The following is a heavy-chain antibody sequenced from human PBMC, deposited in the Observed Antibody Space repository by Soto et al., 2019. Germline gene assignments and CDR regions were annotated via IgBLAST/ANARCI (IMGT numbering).Heavy chain of an antibody. CDR2: IGTAGDR. CDR1: GFTFSSYD. Sequence: GGSLRLSCAASGFTFSSYDMHWVRQATGKGLEWVSAIGTAGDRYYPGSVKGRFTISRENAKNPLYFQMNSVRAGDTAGYCCARGARVYSGYDRLDLNCFYPWGQGTLVTVSS. J-gene: IGHJ5*02. V-gene: IGHV3-13*01. D-gene: IGHD5-12*01. CDR3: ARGARVYSGYDRLDLNCFYP.